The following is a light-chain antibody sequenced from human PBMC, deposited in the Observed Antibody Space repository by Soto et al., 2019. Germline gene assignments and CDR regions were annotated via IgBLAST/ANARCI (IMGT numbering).Light chain of an antibody. CDR1: SSDVGGYNS. CDR2: DVT. J-gene: IGLJ3*02. V-gene: IGLV2-11*01. CDR3: CSYAGSYTWV. Sequence: QSALTQPRSVSGSPGQSVTISCTGTSSDVGGYNSVSWYQQHPGKAPKLMICDVTKRPSGVPDHFSGSKFGYTASLTISGLQAEDEADYFCCSYAGSYTWVFGGGTKVTVL.